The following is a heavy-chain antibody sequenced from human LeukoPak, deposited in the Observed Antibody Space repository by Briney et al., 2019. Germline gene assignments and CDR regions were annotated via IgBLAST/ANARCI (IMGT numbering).Heavy chain of an antibody. CDR1: GFTYSSYS. CDR2: ISTSSSYI. D-gene: IGHD6-6*01. J-gene: IGHJ5*02. V-gene: IGHV3-21*01. CDR3: ARGSSNIAGRDNWFDP. Sequence: PGGSLRLSCAASGFTYSSYSMNWVRQAPGKGLDWVSSISTSSSYINYADAVKGRFTISRDNAKNSLCLQMNSLRAEDTAVYYCARGSSNIAGRDNWFDPWGQGTLVTVSS.